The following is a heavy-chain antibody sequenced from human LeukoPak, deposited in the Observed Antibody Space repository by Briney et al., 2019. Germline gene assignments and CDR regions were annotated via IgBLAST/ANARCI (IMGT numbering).Heavy chain of an antibody. J-gene: IGHJ4*02. CDR3: AKDRDGYNLN. CDR2: ISGSGGST. CDR1: GFTFSDYY. D-gene: IGHD5-24*01. Sequence: GGSLRLSCAASGFTFSDYYMSWIRQAPGKGLEWVSAISGSGGSTYYADSVKGRFTISRDNSKNTLYLQMNSLRAEDTAVYYCAKDRDGYNLNWGQGTLVTVSS. V-gene: IGHV3-23*01.